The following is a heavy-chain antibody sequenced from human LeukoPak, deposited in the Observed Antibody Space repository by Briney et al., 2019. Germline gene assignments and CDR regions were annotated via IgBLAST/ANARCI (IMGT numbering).Heavy chain of an antibody. CDR3: ARDQEGFDY. CDR2: IYPRDGST. CDR1: GYSFTSNY. J-gene: IGHJ4*02. Sequence: ASVKVSCKVSGYSFTSNYIHWVRQAPGQGLEWMGMIYPRDGSTSYAQRFQDRVTVTRDTSTSAVHMELSGLRSEDTAVYYCARDQEGFDYWGQGTLVTVSS. V-gene: IGHV1-46*01.